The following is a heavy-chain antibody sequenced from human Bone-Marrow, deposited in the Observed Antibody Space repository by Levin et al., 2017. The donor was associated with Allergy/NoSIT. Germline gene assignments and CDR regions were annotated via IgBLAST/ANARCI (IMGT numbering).Heavy chain of an antibody. CDR1: GFIVSNNY. V-gene: IGHV3-53*01. J-gene: IGHJ4*02. CDR3: AREGSVAATPYFDL. CDR2: LYNGGST. D-gene: IGHD2-15*01. Sequence: GGSLRLSCAASGFIVSNNYMSWVRQAPGKGLEWVSVLYNGGSTDYSDSVKGRFTIFRDNSKNTLHLQMNSLSAEDTAVYFCAREGSVAATPYFDLWGQGTLVTVSS.